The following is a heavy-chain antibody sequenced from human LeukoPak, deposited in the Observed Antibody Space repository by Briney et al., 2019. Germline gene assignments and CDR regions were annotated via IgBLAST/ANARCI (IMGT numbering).Heavy chain of an antibody. V-gene: IGHV1-69*05. CDR2: IIRIFATA. D-gene: IGHD2-2*02. CDR1: GGTFSSYA. J-gene: IGHJ1*01. CDR3: AFSPQRYCSSTSCYRQLQH. Sequence: ASVNVSCKASGGTFSSYAISWVRQAPGQGLEWMGGIIRIFATANYAQKFQGRVTITTDESTSTAYMELSSLRSEDTAVYYCAFSPQRYCSSTSCYRQLQHWGQGTLVTVSS.